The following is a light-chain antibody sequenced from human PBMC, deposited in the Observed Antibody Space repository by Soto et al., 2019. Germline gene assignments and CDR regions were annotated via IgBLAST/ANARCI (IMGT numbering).Light chain of an antibody. CDR3: QQRSDWPLT. Sequence: EIVMTQSPSTLSLSPGERATLSCRASQSVSSYLAWYQQKPGQAPRLLISDASTRPTGIPSRFSGSGSGTDFTLTVSSLEPEDFAVYYCQQRSDWPLTFGGGTRVEI. V-gene: IGKV3-11*01. CDR1: QSVSSY. J-gene: IGKJ4*01. CDR2: DAS.